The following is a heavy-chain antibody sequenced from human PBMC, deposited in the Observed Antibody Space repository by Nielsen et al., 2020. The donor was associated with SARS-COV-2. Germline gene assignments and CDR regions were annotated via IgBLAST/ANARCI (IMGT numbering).Heavy chain of an antibody. V-gene: IGHV3-33*01. Sequence: GGSLRLSCAASGFTFSSYGMHWVRQAPGKGLEWVAVIWYDGSNKYYADSVKGRFTISRDNSKNTLYLQMNSLRAEDTAVYYCARGGSSGWYLAYYYGMDVWGQGTTVTVSS. CDR1: GFTFSSYG. J-gene: IGHJ6*02. CDR3: ARGGSSGWYLAYYYGMDV. CDR2: IWYDGSNK. D-gene: IGHD6-19*01.